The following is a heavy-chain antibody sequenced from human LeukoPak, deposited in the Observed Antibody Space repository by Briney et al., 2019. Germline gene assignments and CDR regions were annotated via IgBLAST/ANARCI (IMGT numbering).Heavy chain of an antibody. V-gene: IGHV4-39*02. CDR2: IYYSGNT. CDR3: ARDGKGTGHYSY. Sequence: SETLSLTCTVSGDSISSSSSYWGWIRQPPGKGLEWIGSIYYSGNTYYNTSLKSRVTISVDTFKNQFSLKLSSVTAADTAVYYCARDGKGTGHYSYWGQGTLVTVSS. D-gene: IGHD1-14*01. CDR1: GDSISSSSSY. J-gene: IGHJ4*02.